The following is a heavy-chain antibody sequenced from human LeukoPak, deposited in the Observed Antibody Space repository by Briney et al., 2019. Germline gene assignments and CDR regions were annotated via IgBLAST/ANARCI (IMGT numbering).Heavy chain of an antibody. V-gene: IGHV3-74*01. CDR2: INTDGSST. CDR1: GFTFSNVC. J-gene: IGHJ4*02. CDR3: EGGLAGAVWY. D-gene: IGHD6-13*01. Sequence: GGSLRFSCAASGFTFSNVCRYWVRQAPGKGLVWVSRINTDGSSTGYADSVKGRFTISRDNAKNTLYLQMNSLRAEDTAVYYCEGGLAGAVWYWGQGALATVSS.